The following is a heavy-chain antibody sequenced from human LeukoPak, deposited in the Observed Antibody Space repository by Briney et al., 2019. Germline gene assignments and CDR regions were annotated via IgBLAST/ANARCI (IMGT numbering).Heavy chain of an antibody. CDR2: IYHSGST. CDR1: GYSISSGYY. Sequence: SETLSLTCTVSGYSISSGYYWGWIRQPPGKGLEWIGTIYHSGSTNYNPSLKSRVTISVDTSKNQFSLKLSSVTAADTAVYYCARHPKTYYYDSSGYYSYYYYYYMDVWGKGTTVTISS. J-gene: IGHJ6*03. D-gene: IGHD3-22*01. CDR3: ARHPKTYYYDSSGYYSYYYYYYMDV. V-gene: IGHV4-38-2*02.